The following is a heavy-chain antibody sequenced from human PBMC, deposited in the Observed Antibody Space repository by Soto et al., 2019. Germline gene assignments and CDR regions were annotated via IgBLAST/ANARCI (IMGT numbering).Heavy chain of an antibody. Sequence: EVQLVESGGGLVQPGGSLRLSCAASGFTFSSYSMNWVRQAPGKGREWVSYIRSSSSTIYYAESVKGRFTISRDNAKNSLYLQMNSLRDEDTAVYYCARDTPFYDSSGYYRTDAFDIWGQGTMVTVPS. J-gene: IGHJ3*02. D-gene: IGHD3-22*01. CDR2: IRSSSSTI. CDR1: GFTFSSYS. V-gene: IGHV3-48*02. CDR3: ARDTPFYDSSGYYRTDAFDI.